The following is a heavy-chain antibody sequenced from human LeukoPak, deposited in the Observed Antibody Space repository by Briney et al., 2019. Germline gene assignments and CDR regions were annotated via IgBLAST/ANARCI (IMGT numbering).Heavy chain of an antibody. CDR1: GFTFSSYG. D-gene: IGHD2-8*01. CDR2: IWYDGSNK. V-gene: IGHV3-33*01. CDR3: ARRGGSNGWGAFDV. Sequence: GGSLRLSCAASGFTFSSYGMHWVRQAPGKGLEWVAVIWYDGSNKYYADSVKGRFTISRDNSKNTVFLQMNSLSRDDTAVYYCARRGGSNGWGAFDVWGQGTTITVSS. J-gene: IGHJ3*01.